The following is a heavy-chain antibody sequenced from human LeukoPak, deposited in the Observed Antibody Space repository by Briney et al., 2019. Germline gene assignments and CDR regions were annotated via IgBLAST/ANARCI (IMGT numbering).Heavy chain of an antibody. J-gene: IGHJ4*02. D-gene: IGHD3-3*01. V-gene: IGHV4-4*07. CDR2: IYDSGST. Sequence: SEPLSLTCTVSRGSIRDWYWRWIRQPAGKGLEWIGRIYDSGSTEYNPSLRSRVIMSVDTSKNEFSLKLSSVTAADTAVYYCARTTGHYLFDQWGQGTLVIVSS. CDR1: RGSIRDWY. CDR3: ARTTGHYLFDQ.